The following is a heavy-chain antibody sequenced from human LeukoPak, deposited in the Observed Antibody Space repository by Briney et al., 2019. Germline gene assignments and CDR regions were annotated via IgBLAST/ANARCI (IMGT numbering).Heavy chain of an antibody. Sequence: GGSLRLSCAASGFTFSRYWMSWVRQAPGKGVEWVASVKEDGSQKNYVDTVKGRFTISRDNAKKSLVLQMNSLRVDDTAVYYCAREAYWGPGILVTVSS. V-gene: IGHV3-7*01. CDR2: VKEDGSQK. J-gene: IGHJ4*02. CDR3: AREAY. CDR1: GFTFSRYW.